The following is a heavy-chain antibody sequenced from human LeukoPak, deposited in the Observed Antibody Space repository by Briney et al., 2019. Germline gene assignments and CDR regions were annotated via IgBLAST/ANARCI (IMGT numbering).Heavy chain of an antibody. Sequence: SETLSLTCTVSGGSLSSGGYYWSWIRQHPGKGLESIGYNFNSGSSYYNPSLKSRVTISVDTSENQFSLKLTSVTAADTAVYYCARTAAGKDFDFWGQGTLVTVSS. V-gene: IGHV4-31*03. CDR2: NFNSGSS. CDR3: ARTAAGKDFDF. CDR1: GGSLSSGGYY. J-gene: IGHJ4*02. D-gene: IGHD6-13*01.